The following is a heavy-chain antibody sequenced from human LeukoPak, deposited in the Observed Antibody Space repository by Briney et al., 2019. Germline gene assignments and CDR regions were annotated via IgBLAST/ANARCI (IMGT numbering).Heavy chain of an antibody. CDR3: ARTTTPHYYGSGSYALGY. Sequence: GGSLRLSCAASGFTFSDYAMHWVRQAPGKGLEWVAVLSYGGTNKYYADSVKGRFTISRDNSKNTLYLQMSSLSAEDTAVYYCARTTTPHYYGSGSYALGYWGQGTLVTVPS. V-gene: IGHV3-30-3*01. CDR1: GFTFSDYA. D-gene: IGHD3-10*01. CDR2: LSYGGTNK. J-gene: IGHJ4*02.